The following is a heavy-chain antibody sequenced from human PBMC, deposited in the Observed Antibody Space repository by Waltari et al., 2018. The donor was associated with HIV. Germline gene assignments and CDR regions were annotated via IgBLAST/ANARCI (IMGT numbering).Heavy chain of an antibody. CDR3: AKDSLAYGGPYFDS. V-gene: IGHV3-23*01. J-gene: IGHJ5*01. CDR1: GFTFSNYD. CDR2: IRANDGGG. Sequence: EVQLLESGGGLVQPGGSLRLSCVASGFTFSNYDMNWVRQGAGKGLKWVSSIRANDGGGNYAEAVKGRFTVSRDNSKNTLYLEMNSLRPEDTAVYFCAKDSLAYGGPYFDSWGRGILVTVSS. D-gene: IGHD3-10*01.